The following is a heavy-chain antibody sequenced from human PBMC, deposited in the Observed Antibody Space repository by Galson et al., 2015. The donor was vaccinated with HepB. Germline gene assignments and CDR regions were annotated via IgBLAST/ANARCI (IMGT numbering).Heavy chain of an antibody. CDR1: GFSLSTSGMC. Sequence: PALVKPTQTLTLTCTFSGFSLSTSGMCVSWIRQPPGKALEWLARIDWDDDKYYSTSLKTRLTISKDTSKNQVVLTMTNMDPVDTATYYCARSYYYDSSGETGYFDYWGQGTLVTVSS. V-gene: IGHV2-70*11. CDR2: IDWDDDK. J-gene: IGHJ4*02. D-gene: IGHD3-22*01. CDR3: ARSYYYDSSGETGYFDY.